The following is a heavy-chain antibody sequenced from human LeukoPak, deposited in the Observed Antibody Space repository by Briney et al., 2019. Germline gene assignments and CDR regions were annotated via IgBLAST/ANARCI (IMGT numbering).Heavy chain of an antibody. Sequence: GASVKVSCKAPGGTFISYAISWVRQAPGQGLEWMGGIIPIFGTANYAQKFQGRVTITADESTSTAYMELSSLRSEDTAVYYCARVAVTTGYSYYYYGMDVWGQGTTVTVSS. D-gene: IGHD3-9*01. J-gene: IGHJ6*02. CDR1: GGTFISYA. V-gene: IGHV1-69*13. CDR3: ARVAVTTGYSYYYYGMDV. CDR2: IIPIFGTA.